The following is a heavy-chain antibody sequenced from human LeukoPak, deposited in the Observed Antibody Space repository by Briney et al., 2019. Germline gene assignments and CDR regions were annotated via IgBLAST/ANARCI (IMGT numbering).Heavy chain of an antibody. V-gene: IGHV3-30*01. D-gene: IGHD3-22*01. CDR1: GFTFSSYA. CDR2: ISYDGSNK. Sequence: TGGSLRLSCAASGFTFSSYAMPWVRQAPGKGLEWVAVISYDGSNKYYADSVKGRFTISRDNSKNTLYLQMNSLRAEDTAVYYCARGTGNYYYDSSGYYSHFDYWGQGTLVTVSS. J-gene: IGHJ4*02. CDR3: ARGTGNYYYDSSGYYSHFDY.